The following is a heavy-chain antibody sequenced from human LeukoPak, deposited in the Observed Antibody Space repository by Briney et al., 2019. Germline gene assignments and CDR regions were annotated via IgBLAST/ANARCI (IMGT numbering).Heavy chain of an antibody. J-gene: IGHJ4*02. Sequence: GGPLRLSCAASGFTVSSNYMSWVRQAPGKGLEWVSVIYSGGSTYYADSVKGRFTISRDNSKNTLYLQMNSLRAEDTAVYYCYAHGSGSYWAIGYWGQGTLVTVSS. CDR3: YAHGSGSYWAIGY. CDR1: GFTVSSNY. CDR2: IYSGGST. D-gene: IGHD3-10*01. V-gene: IGHV3-53*01.